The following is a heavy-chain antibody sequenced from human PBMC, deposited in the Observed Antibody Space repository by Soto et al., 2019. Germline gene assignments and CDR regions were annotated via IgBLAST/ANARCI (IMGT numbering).Heavy chain of an antibody. V-gene: IGHV3-11*01. Sequence: GGSPRLSCAASGFSLSDYYVSWIRQAPGEGLEWVSYISSSGTTTHYADSVKGRFTISKDNAKNSLYLQMNSLRAEDTAVYYCARVRGDSSGSYYFDYWGQGTLVTVSS. CDR3: ARVRGDSSGSYYFDY. CDR1: GFSLSDYY. CDR2: ISSSGTTT. J-gene: IGHJ4*02. D-gene: IGHD3-22*01.